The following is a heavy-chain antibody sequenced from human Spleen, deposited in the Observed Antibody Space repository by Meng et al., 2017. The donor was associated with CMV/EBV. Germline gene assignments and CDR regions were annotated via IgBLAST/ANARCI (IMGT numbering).Heavy chain of an antibody. Sequence: GGSLRLSCAASGFTFDDFTMHWVRQPPGKGLEWVSGISWNRGSIGYADSVKGRFTISRDNAKNSLYLQMNSLRPEDTALYYCAKGGEWTLVDWGQGTLVTVSS. CDR2: ISWNRGSI. CDR1: GFTFDDFT. CDR3: AKGGEWTLVD. D-gene: IGHD3-3*01. V-gene: IGHV3-9*01. J-gene: IGHJ4*02.